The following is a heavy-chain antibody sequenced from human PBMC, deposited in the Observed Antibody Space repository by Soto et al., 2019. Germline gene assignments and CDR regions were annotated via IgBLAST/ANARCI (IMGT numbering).Heavy chain of an antibody. J-gene: IGHJ4*02. CDR3: AFNSGSGSYYFDY. CDR2: ISGGGETT. Sequence: EVQLLESGGGLVQPGGSLRLSCAASGFTFSSYAMWWVRQAPGKGLECVSAISGGGETTYYADSVKGRFTISRDNSKNTLYLQMNSLRAEDTAVYYCAFNSGSGSYYFDYCGQGTLVTVSS. CDR1: GFTFSSYA. D-gene: IGHD3-10*01. V-gene: IGHV3-23*01.